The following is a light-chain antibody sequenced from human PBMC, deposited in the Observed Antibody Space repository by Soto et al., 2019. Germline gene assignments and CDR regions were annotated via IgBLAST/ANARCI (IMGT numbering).Light chain of an antibody. V-gene: IGLV2-14*01. CDR2: DVS. CDR3: GSYESSSTLSYV. J-gene: IGLJ1*01. CDR1: SSDVGGYNY. Sequence: QSVLTQPPSVSGFPGQAITISCTGTSSDVGGYNYVSWYQQHPGKAPKLMIYDVSNRPSGVSNRFSGTKSGNTVCLTISGLQADADADNYCGSYESSSTLSYVVVARTNVTV.